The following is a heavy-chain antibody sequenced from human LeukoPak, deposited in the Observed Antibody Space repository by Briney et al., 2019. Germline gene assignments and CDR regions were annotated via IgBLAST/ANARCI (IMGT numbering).Heavy chain of an antibody. V-gene: IGHV3-74*01. D-gene: IGHD3-22*01. Sequence: GGSLRLSCAVSGFTFSSYWMHWVRQAPGKGLVWVSRINSDGSIRSYADSVKGRFTISGDNAKNSLYLQMNSLRAEDTAVYYCARVDNFDYYDSSGSRAPWGQGTLVTVSS. CDR1: GFTFSSYW. J-gene: IGHJ1*01. CDR2: INSDGSIR. CDR3: ARVDNFDYYDSSGSRAP.